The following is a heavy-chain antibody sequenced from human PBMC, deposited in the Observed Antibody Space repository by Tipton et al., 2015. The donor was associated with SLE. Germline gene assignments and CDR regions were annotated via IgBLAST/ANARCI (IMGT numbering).Heavy chain of an antibody. CDR2: IYYSGST. J-gene: IGHJ3*02. CDR3: ARDRDWNDVSMAFDI. Sequence: TLSLTCTVSGGSISSHYWSWIRQPPGKGLEWIGYIYYSGSTNYNPSLKSRVTISVDTSKNQFSLKLSSVTAADTAVYYCARDRDWNDVSMAFDIWGQGTMVTVSS. D-gene: IGHD1-1*01. CDR1: GGSISSHY. V-gene: IGHV4-4*08.